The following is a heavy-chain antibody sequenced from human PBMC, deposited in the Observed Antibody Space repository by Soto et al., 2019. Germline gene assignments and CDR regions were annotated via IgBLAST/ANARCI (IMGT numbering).Heavy chain of an antibody. CDR3: ARVAVTTPHYYYYMDV. Sequence: EVQLVESGGGLVQPGGSMRLSCAASGFTFSSYAMHWVRQAPGQGLGYVSAMSSNGGSTYYANSVKGRFTISRDNSKNTLYLQMGSLRAEDMAVYYCARVAVTTPHYYYYMDVWGKGTTVTVSS. CDR2: MSSNGGST. V-gene: IGHV3-64*01. D-gene: IGHD4-17*01. J-gene: IGHJ6*03. CDR1: GFTFSSYA.